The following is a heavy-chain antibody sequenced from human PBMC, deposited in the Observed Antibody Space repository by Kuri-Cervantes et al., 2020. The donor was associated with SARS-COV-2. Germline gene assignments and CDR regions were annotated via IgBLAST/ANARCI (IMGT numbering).Heavy chain of an antibody. Sequence: GSLRLSCTVSGGFNSTYYWSWIRQPPGKGLEWIGSIYHSGSTYYNPSLKGRVTISVDTSKNQFSLKLSSVTAADTAVYYCARGPSSGKYGVDYWGQGTLVTVSS. D-gene: IGHD3-22*01. CDR3: ARGPSSGKYGVDY. CDR1: GGFNSTYY. CDR2: IYHSGST. V-gene: IGHV4-38-2*02. J-gene: IGHJ4*02.